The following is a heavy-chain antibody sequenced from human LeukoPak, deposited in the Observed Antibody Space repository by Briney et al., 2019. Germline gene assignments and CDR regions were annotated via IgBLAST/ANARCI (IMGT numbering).Heavy chain of an antibody. CDR2: INPNTGDT. Sequence: ASVRVSCKASEYTFTGYYMHWVRQAPGQGLEWMGWINPNTGDTNYAQKFQGRVTMTRDTSIIAAYMELSRLRSDDTAVYYCARRRCSGSSCQSCYFDFWGQGTLVTVSS. CDR1: EYTFTGYY. J-gene: IGHJ4*02. CDR3: ARRRCSGSSCQSCYFDF. D-gene: IGHD2-15*01. V-gene: IGHV1-2*02.